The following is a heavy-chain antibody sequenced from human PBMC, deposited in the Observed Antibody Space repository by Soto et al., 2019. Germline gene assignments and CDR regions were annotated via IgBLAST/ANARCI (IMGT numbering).Heavy chain of an antibody. D-gene: IGHD6-13*01. CDR2: INPSGGST. CDR3: AREPLIAAAGFYYYGMDV. V-gene: IGHV1-46*01. J-gene: IGHJ6*02. Sequence: ASVKVSCKASGYTFTSYYMHWVRQAPGQGLEWMGIINPSGGSTSYAQKFQGRVTMTRDTSTSTVYMELSSLRSEDTAVYYCAREPLIAAAGFYYYGMDVWGQGTTVTSP. CDR1: GYTFTSYY.